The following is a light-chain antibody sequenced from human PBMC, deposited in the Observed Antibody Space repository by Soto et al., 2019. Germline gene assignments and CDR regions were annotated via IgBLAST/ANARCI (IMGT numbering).Light chain of an antibody. V-gene: IGLV4-69*01. CDR1: SGHSSYA. CDR2: LNSDGSH. J-gene: IGLJ3*02. CDR3: QTWGTGFWV. Sequence: QSVLTQSPSASASLGASVKLTCTLSSGHSSYAIAWHQQQPEKGSRYLMKLNSDGSHSKGDGIPDRFSGSSSGAERYLSISSLQSEDEADYFCQTWGTGFWVFGGGTKLTLL.